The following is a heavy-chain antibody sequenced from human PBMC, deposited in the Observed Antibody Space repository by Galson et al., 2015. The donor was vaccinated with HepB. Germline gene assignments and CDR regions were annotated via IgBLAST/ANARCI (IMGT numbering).Heavy chain of an antibody. V-gene: IGHV3-13*01. CDR2: IGTAGDT. CDR3: ARGWYFDL. CDR1: GFTFSNSD. J-gene: IGHJ2*01. Sequence: SLRLSCAASGFTFSNSDMLWVRQATGKGLEWVSAIGTAGDTYYPGSVKGRFTISRENAKNSLYLQMNNLRAGDTAVYYCARGWYFDLWGRGTLVTVSS.